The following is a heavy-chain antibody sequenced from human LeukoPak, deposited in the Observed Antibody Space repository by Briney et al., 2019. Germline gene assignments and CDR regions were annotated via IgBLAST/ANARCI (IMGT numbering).Heavy chain of an antibody. CDR1: GGSFSGYF. D-gene: IGHD2-2*01. V-gene: IGHV4-34*01. CDR3: ARVNIVVVPAAHSGGMDV. Sequence: SETLSLTCAVYGGSFSGYFWSWIRQPPGKGLEWIGVINDRGSTNYNPALNGRVTISVDTSKNQVSLRLSSVTAADTALYYCARVNIVVVPAAHSGGMDVWGRGTTVTVSS. J-gene: IGHJ6*02. CDR2: INDRGST.